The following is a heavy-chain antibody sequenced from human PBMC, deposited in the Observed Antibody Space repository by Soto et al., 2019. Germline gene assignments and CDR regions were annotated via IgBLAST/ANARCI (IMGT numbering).Heavy chain of an antibody. Sequence: QVQLVESGGGVVQPGRSLRLSCAASGFTFGTYGMHWVRQAPGKGLQWVALISYDGSNKYYADSVKGRFTISRDNSKNTLYLQMNSLRAEDSAVYYCAKAPGRITMFSPNYGIDVWGQGATVTVSS. D-gene: IGHD3-9*01. CDR3: AKAPGRITMFSPNYGIDV. CDR2: ISYDGSNK. J-gene: IGHJ6*02. CDR1: GFTFGTYG. V-gene: IGHV3-30*18.